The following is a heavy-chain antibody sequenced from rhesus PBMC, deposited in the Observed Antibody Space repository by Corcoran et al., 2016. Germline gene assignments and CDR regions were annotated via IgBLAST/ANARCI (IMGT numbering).Heavy chain of an antibody. D-gene: IGHD4-23*01. Sequence: QLQLQESGPGLVKPSETLSLTCAVSGGSISSNYWSWIRETPGKGLEWIGRISGSGGSTDYNPSLKSRVTISADTSKNQFSLKLGSVTAADTAVYYCARGNRIHYPLDYFDYWGQGVLVTVSS. CDR1: GGSISSNY. CDR3: ARGNRIHYPLDYFDY. CDR2: ISGSGGST. J-gene: IGHJ4*01. V-gene: IGHV4-173*01.